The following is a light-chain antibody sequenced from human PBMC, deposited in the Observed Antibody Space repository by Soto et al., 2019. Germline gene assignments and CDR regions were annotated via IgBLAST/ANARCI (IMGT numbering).Light chain of an antibody. CDR2: GAS. J-gene: IGKJ1*01. CDR1: QRISSN. Sequence: EVVMTQSPATLSVSPGERATLSCRASQRISSNLAWYQQRPGQAPRLLIYGASTRAPGIPARFSGSGFETEFTLTISSLQSEDFAVYYCQHYNNWPPWTFGQGTKVEIK. CDR3: QHYNNWPPWT. V-gene: IGKV3-15*01.